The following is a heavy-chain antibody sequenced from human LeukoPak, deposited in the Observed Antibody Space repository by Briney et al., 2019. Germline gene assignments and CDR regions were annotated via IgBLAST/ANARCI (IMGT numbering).Heavy chain of an antibody. D-gene: IGHD4-23*01. V-gene: IGHV1-18*01. CDR2: ISAYNGNT. J-gene: IGHJ3*02. CDR3: ARDVWVVTDDAFDI. Sequence: GASVKVSCKASGYTFTSYAMNWVRQAPGQGLEWMGWISAYNGNTNYAQKLQGRVTMTTDTSTSTAYMELRSLRSDDTAVYYCARDVWVVTDDAFDIWGQGTMVTVSS. CDR1: GYTFTSYA.